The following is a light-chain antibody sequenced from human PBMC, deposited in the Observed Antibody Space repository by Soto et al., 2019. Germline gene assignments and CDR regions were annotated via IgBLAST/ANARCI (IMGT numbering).Light chain of an antibody. V-gene: IGLV1-51*02. CDR1: SSNIGNNY. CDR3: KSYDSSLSGSCV. Sequence: QSALTQPPSVSAAPGQKVTISCSGSSSNIGNNYVSWYQQLPGTAPKLLIYENNKRPSGIPDRFSGSKSGTSATLAITGLQAEDEADYYCKSYDSSLSGSCVFGPGTKVTAL. J-gene: IGLJ1*01. CDR2: ENN.